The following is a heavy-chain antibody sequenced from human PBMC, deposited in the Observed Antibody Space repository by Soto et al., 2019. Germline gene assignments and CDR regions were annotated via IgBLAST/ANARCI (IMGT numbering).Heavy chain of an antibody. J-gene: IGHJ6*03. D-gene: IGHD2-2*01. V-gene: IGHV4-34*01. CDR2: INHSGST. CDR3: ARGLIDCSSTSCYYYYYMDV. CDR1: GGSFSGYY. Sequence: SETRSLTCAVYGGSFSGYYWSWIRQPPGKGLEWIGEINHSGSTNYNPSLKSRVTISVDTSKNQFSLKLSSVTAADTAVYYCARGLIDCSSTSCYYYYYMDVWGKGTTVTVSS.